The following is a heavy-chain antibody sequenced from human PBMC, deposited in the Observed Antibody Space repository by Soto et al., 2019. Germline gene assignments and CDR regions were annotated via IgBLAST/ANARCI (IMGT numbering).Heavy chain of an antibody. CDR3: AKDAGPRGYSGYETNDYYYYYGMDV. V-gene: IGHV3-30*18. Sequence: HPGGSLRLSCAASGFTFSSYGMHWVRQAPGKGLEWVAVISYDGSNKYYADSVKGRFTISRDNSKNTLYLQMNSLRAEDTAVYYCAKDAGPRGYSGYETNDYYYYYGMDVWGQGTTVTVSS. D-gene: IGHD5-12*01. CDR1: GFTFSSYG. CDR2: ISYDGSNK. J-gene: IGHJ6*02.